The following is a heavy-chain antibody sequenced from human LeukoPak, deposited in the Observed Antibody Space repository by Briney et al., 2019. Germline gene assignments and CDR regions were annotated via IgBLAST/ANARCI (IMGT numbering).Heavy chain of an antibody. CDR2: IYYSGST. Sequence: SETLSLTCTVSGGSISSYYWSWIRQPPGKGLEWIGYIYYSGSTNYNPSLKSRVTISVDTSKNQFSLKLSSVTAADTAVYYCARADYGDYRTQSWFEPWGQGTLVTVSS. V-gene: IGHV4-59*01. J-gene: IGHJ5*02. CDR1: GGSISSYY. D-gene: IGHD4-17*01. CDR3: ARADYGDYRTQSWFEP.